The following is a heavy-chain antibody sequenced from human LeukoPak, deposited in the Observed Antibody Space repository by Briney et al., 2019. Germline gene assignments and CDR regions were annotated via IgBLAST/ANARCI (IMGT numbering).Heavy chain of an antibody. V-gene: IGHV3-48*04. Sequence: GGSLRLSCAASGFTFSSYSMNWVCQAPGKGLEWVSYISSSSSTIYYADSVKGRFTTSRDNAKNSLYLQMNSLRAEDTAVYYCARDTDSSGSSPWGQRTLVTVSS. CDR3: ARDTDSSGSSP. CDR1: GFTFSSYS. D-gene: IGHD3-10*01. J-gene: IGHJ5*02. CDR2: ISSSSSTI.